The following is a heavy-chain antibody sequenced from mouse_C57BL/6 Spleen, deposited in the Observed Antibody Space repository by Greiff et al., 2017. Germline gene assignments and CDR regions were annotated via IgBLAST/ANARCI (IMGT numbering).Heavy chain of an antibody. CDR2: ISSGGVYS. Sequence: EVQGVESGEGLVKPGGSLKLSCAASGFTFSSYAMSWVRQTPEKWLGWVAYISSGGVYSYYADTVKGRFTISRDNARNTLYLQMSSLKSEDTAMYYCTREGVYGNYYFDYWGQGTTLTGSS. CDR1: GFTFSSYA. V-gene: IGHV5-9-1*02. D-gene: IGHD2-10*02. CDR3: TREGVYGNYYFDY. J-gene: IGHJ2*01.